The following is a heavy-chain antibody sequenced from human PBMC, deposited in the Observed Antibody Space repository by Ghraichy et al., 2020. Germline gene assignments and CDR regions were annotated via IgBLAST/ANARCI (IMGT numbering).Heavy chain of an antibody. D-gene: IGHD2-15*01. V-gene: IGHV3-15*07. Sequence: GESLNISCAASGFTFSNAWMHWVRQAPGKGLEWVGRIISKAGGETKDYAAPVKGRFSLSRDDSKNTLYLQMNSLKTEDTAVYYCAANAADCSGGFCHGGWFNPWGQGTLVTVSS. CDR2: IISKAGGETK. J-gene: IGHJ5*02. CDR1: GFTFSNAW. CDR3: AANAADCSGGFCHGGWFNP.